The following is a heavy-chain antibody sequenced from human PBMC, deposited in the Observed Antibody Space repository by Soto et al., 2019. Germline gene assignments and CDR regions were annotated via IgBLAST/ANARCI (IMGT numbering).Heavy chain of an antibody. V-gene: IGHV3-73*01. D-gene: IGHD2-21*02. CDR3: TRHRIIWANHMTAAVSNDGFDI. Sequence: EVQLVESGGGLVQPGGSLKLSCVASGFAFSDSAIHWVRQSPGKGLEWVGRIKDKGNNYAIAYAASVTGRFTVSRDDSKNTAYLQINSLKIEDTAIYFCTRHRIIWANHMTAAVSNDGFDIWGQGTMVTVSS. CDR2: IKDKGNNYAI. J-gene: IGHJ3*02. CDR1: GFAFSDSA.